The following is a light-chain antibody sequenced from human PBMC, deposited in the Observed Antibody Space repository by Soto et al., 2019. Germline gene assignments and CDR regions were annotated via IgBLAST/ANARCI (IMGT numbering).Light chain of an antibody. J-gene: IGLJ2*01. CDR2: EVS. Sequence: QSALTQPASVSGSPGQSITISCTGTSSDVGGHNYVSWYQQHPGKAPKLMIYEVSTRPSGVSNRFSGSKSGNTASLTISGLQAEDEADYYCTSYTSSSTRVFGGGTKLTVL. CDR1: SSDVGGHNY. V-gene: IGLV2-14*01. CDR3: TSYTSSSTRV.